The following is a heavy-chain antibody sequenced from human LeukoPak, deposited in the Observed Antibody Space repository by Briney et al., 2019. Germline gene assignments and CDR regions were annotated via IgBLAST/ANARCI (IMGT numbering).Heavy chain of an antibody. V-gene: IGHV3-9*03. Sequence: GGSLRLSCAASGFTFDDYAMHWVRQAPGQGLEWVSGISWISGSIGYADSVKGRFTISRDNAKNSLYLQMNSLRAEVMALYYCAKGPYSGSYSVYFQHWGQGTLVTVSS. CDR2: ISWISGSI. CDR3: AKGPYSGSYSVYFQH. D-gene: IGHD1-26*01. CDR1: GFTFDDYA. J-gene: IGHJ1*01.